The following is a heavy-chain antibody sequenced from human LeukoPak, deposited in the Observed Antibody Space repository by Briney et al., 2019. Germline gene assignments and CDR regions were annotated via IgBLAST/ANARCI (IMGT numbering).Heavy chain of an antibody. CDR1: GFTFSTNS. J-gene: IGHJ3*02. V-gene: IGHV3-48*01. D-gene: IGHD3-3*01. CDR3: ARSLRNAFDI. CDR2: ISTSRSTI. Sequence: GGSLRLSCAASGFTFSTNSMNWVRQAPGKGLERISYISTSRSTIYYADSVKGRFTISSDNANNSLYLQMNSLRAEDTAVYYCARSLRNAFDIWGQGTMVTVSS.